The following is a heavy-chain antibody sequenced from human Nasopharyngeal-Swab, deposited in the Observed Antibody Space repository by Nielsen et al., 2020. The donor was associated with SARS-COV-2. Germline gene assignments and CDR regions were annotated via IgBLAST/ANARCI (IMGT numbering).Heavy chain of an antibody. CDR3: ARQHRSQYYDILTGYYEDYYFDY. Sequence: SATLSLTCTVSGGSISSGSYYWGWIRQPPGKGLEWIGSIYYSGSTYYNPSLKSRVTISVDTSKNQFSLKLSSVTAADTAVYYCARQHRSQYYDILTGYYEDYYFDYWGQGTLVTVSS. D-gene: IGHD3-9*01. V-gene: IGHV4-39*01. CDR2: IYYSGST. J-gene: IGHJ4*02. CDR1: GGSISSGSYY.